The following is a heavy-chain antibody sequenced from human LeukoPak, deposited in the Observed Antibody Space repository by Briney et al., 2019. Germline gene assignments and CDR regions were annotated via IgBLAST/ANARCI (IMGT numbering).Heavy chain of an antibody. J-gene: IGHJ3*02. V-gene: IGHV3-66*01. Sequence: GGSLRLSCAASGFTVSSNYMSWVRQAPGKGLEWVSVIYSGGSTYYADSVKGRFTISRDNSKNTLYLQMNSLRAGDTAVYYCAREGYSSSWHAFDIWGQGTMVTVSS. CDR3: AREGYSSSWHAFDI. CDR1: GFTVSSNY. D-gene: IGHD6-13*01. CDR2: IYSGGST.